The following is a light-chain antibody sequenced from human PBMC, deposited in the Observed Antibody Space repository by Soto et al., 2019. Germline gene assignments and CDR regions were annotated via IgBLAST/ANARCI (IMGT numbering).Light chain of an antibody. CDR1: SSDVGNYKY. V-gene: IGLV2-14*01. J-gene: IGLJ1*01. CDR2: EVS. Sequence: QSVLTQPASVSGSPGQSITISCTGTSSDVGNYKYVSWYQQHPGKAPKLMIYEVSNRPSGVSNRFSGSKSGNTASLTISGLQAEDETDYTSSGTYVFGNGTKVTVL. CDR3: SGTYV.